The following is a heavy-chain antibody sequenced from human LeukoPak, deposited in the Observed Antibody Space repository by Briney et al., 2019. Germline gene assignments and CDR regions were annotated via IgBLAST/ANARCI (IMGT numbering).Heavy chain of an antibody. J-gene: IGHJ5*02. CDR2: IFQSGST. CDR1: GGSISSGGSY. D-gene: IGHD2-2*01. V-gene: IGHV4-31*03. Sequence: PSETLSLTCSVSGGSISSGGSYWSWIRQPPGKGLEWIGCIFQSGSTHYNPSLKSRVTISVDKSKNQFSLKLSSVTAADTAVYYCASPLMCNSTTCYDHWGQGTLVTVSS. CDR3: ASPLMCNSTTCYDH.